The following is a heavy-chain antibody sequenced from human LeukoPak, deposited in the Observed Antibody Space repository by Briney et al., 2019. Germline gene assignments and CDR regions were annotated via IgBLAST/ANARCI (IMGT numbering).Heavy chain of an antibody. J-gene: IGHJ6*03. V-gene: IGHV4-61*01. D-gene: IGHD4-17*01. CDR1: GYSISSGYY. CDR3: ARLTTVPTRGYYYYYMDV. Sequence: SETLSLTCTVSGYSISSGYYWGWIRQPPGKGLEWIGYIYYSGSTNYNPSLKSRVTISVDTSKNQFSLKLSSVTAADTAVYYCARLTTVPTRGYYYYYMDVWGKGTTVTVSS. CDR2: IYYSGST.